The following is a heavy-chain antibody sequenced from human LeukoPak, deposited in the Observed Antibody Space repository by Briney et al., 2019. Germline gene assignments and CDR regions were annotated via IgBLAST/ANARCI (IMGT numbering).Heavy chain of an antibody. J-gene: IGHJ5*02. V-gene: IGHV4-4*09. CDR3: ATQSEVVGTQWFDP. D-gene: IGHD6-19*01. CDR2: IHHSGTT. Sequence: SETLSLTCTVSGGSVRSYYWTWIRQPPGKGLEWIAYIHHSGTTNYNPSLNSRVTISLDTSKNQFSLRLTSVTATDTAVYYCATQSEVVGTQWFDPWGQGTLVTVSS. CDR1: GGSVRSYY.